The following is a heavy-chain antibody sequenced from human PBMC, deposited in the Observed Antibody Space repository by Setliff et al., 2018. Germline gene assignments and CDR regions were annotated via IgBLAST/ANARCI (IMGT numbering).Heavy chain of an antibody. Sequence: PSETLSLTCSVSGGSISSGSYYWTWIRQPAGKGLEWIGHIYTSGTTKYNPSLKSRVTISVDASKNQFFVKLTSVTAADTAVYYCTRSNMGNYYDSGRYYYYYYMDVWGKGTTVTVSS. D-gene: IGHD3-10*01. CDR1: GGSISSGSYY. V-gene: IGHV4-61*09. CDR3: TRSNMGNYYDSGRYYYYYYMDV. CDR2: IYTSGTT. J-gene: IGHJ6*03.